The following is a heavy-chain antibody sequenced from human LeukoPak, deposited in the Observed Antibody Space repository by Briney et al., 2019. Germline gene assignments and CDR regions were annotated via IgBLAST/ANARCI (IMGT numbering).Heavy chain of an antibody. V-gene: IGHV1-18*01. CDR3: ARQSFIAGDNCNYVLNGDDALDI. Sequence: ASMTVSCKASGYTFSRYGITRVRQAPGQGLEWMGWITAYDGNTNFAQNFQARVTMTTDTSTNTAYMELRSLRSDDTAVYYCARQSFIAGDNCNYVLNGDDALDIWGQGTMVTVSS. J-gene: IGHJ3*02. D-gene: IGHD4-11*01. CDR2: ITAYDGNT. CDR1: GYTFSRYG.